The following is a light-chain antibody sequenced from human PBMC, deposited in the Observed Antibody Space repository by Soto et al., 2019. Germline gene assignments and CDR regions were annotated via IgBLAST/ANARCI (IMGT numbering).Light chain of an antibody. CDR1: SSNIGSNT. CDR2: SNN. V-gene: IGLV1-44*01. Sequence: QAVVTQPPSASGTPGQRVTISCSGSSSNIGSNTVNWYQQLPGTAPKLLIYSNNQRPSGVPDRFSGSKSGTSASLDISGLQSEDEADYYCAAWEDSLNGWVFGGGTKLTVL. CDR3: AAWEDSLNGWV. J-gene: IGLJ3*02.